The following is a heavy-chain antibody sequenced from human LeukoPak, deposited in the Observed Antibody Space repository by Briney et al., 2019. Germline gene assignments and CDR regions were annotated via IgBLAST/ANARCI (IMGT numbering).Heavy chain of an antibody. J-gene: IGHJ4*02. D-gene: IGHD6-19*01. CDR1: GGSISSSSYY. V-gene: IGHV4-39*07. CDR2: IYYSGST. CDR3: ARGTAVAGNRFDY. Sequence: PSETLSLTCTVSGGSISSSSYYWGWIRQPPGKGLKWIGSIYYSGSTNYNPSLKSRVTISVDTSKNQFSLKLSSVTAADTAVYYCARGTAVAGNRFDYWGQGTLVTVSS.